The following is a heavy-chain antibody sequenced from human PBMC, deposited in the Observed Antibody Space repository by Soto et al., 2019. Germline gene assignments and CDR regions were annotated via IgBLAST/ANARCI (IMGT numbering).Heavy chain of an antibody. CDR1: GFTFSSYG. D-gene: IGHD6-6*01. CDR3: AKDVGPRISSSVYYYYYGMDV. Sequence: GGSLRLSCAASGFTFSSYGMHWVRQAPGKGLEWVAVISYDGSNKYYADSVKGRFTISRDNSKNTLYLQMDSLRAEDTAVYYCAKDVGPRISSSVYYYYYGMDVCGQGTTVTVSS. J-gene: IGHJ6*02. CDR2: ISYDGSNK. V-gene: IGHV3-30*18.